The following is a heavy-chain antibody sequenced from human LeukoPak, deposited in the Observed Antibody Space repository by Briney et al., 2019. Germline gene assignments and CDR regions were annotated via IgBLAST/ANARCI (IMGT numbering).Heavy chain of an antibody. Sequence: GGSLRLSCAASGFTFSSYSMNRVRQAPGKGLEWVSSISSSSSYIYYADSVKGRFTISRDNAKNSLYLQMNSLRAEDTAVYYCARDSYDFWSGQDYWGQGTLVTVSS. D-gene: IGHD3-3*01. J-gene: IGHJ4*02. CDR2: ISSSSSYI. V-gene: IGHV3-21*01. CDR1: GFTFSSYS. CDR3: ARDSYDFWSGQDY.